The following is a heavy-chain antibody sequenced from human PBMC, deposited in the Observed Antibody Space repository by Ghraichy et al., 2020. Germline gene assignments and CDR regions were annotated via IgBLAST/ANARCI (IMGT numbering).Heavy chain of an antibody. J-gene: IGHJ6*02. CDR2: ISYDGSNK. Sequence: GGSLRLSCAASGFTFSSYAMHWVRQAPGKGLEWVAVISYDGSNKYYVDSVKGRFTISRDNSKNMLYLQMNSLRAEDTAVYYCARDTYPGIAAAGELEYGMDVWGQGTTVTVSS. V-gene: IGHV3-30*04. CDR3: ARDTYPGIAAAGELEYGMDV. D-gene: IGHD6-13*01. CDR1: GFTFSSYA.